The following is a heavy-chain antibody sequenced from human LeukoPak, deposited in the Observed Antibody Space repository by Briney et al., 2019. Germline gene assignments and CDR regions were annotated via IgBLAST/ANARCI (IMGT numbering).Heavy chain of an antibody. J-gene: IGHJ1*01. CDR2: ISSSSSTI. V-gene: IGHV3-48*01. CDR1: GFTFSSYS. CDR3: ARAGITTTGPLFQH. D-gene: IGHD6-13*01. Sequence: GGSLRLSCAASGFTFSSYSMNWGRQAPGKGLEWVSYISSSSSTIYYADSVKGRFTISRDNAKSSLYLQMNSLRAEDTAVYYCARAGITTTGPLFQHWGQGTLVTVSS.